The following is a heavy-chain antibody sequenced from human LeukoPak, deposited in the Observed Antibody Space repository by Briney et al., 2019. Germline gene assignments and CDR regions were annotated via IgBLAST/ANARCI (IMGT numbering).Heavy chain of an antibody. CDR2: MNPNSGNT. V-gene: IGHV1-8*01. Sequence: GASVKVSCKASGYTFTSYDINWVRQATGQGLEWMGWMNPNSGNTGYAQKFQGRDTMTRNTSISTAYMELSSLRSEDTAVYYCARGLAQTYYDFWSGYSNWFDPWGQGTLVTVSS. D-gene: IGHD3-3*01. J-gene: IGHJ5*02. CDR3: ARGLAQTYYDFWSGYSNWFDP. CDR1: GYTFTSYD.